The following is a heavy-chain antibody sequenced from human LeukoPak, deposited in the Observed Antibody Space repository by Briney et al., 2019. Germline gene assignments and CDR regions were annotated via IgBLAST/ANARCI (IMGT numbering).Heavy chain of an antibody. V-gene: IGHV4-59*01. CDR2: IYYRGNT. Sequence: SETLSLTCTVSGGSISSYYWSWIRQPPGEGLEWIGYIYYRGNTNYNPSLKSRVTMAVDTSKNQFSLKVSSVTAADTAVYYCARAGNNWSFDYWGQGTLVTVSS. D-gene: IGHD1-1*01. CDR3: ARAGNNWSFDY. CDR1: GGSISSYY. J-gene: IGHJ4*02.